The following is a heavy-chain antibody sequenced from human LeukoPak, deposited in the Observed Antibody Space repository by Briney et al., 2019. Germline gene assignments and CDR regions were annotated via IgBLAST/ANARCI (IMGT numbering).Heavy chain of an antibody. J-gene: IGHJ3*02. CDR3: ARGRRITMVRGVRLGAFDI. D-gene: IGHD3-10*01. Sequence: SETLSLTCAVYGGSFSGYYWSWIRQPPGKGLEWIGELNHSGSTNYNPSLKSRVTISVDTSKNQFSLKLSSVTAADTAVYYCARGRRITMVRGVRLGAFDIWGQGTMVTVSS. V-gene: IGHV4-34*01. CDR2: LNHSGST. CDR1: GGSFSGYY.